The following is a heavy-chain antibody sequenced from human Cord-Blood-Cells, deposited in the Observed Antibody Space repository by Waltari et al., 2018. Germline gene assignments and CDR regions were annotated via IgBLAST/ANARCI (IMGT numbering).Heavy chain of an antibody. CDR3: ATDSWDSSSSGAFDI. J-gene: IGHJ3*02. CDR2: LDPEDGET. Sequence: QVQLVQSGAEVKKPGASVKVSCKVSGYTLTELSMPWVRQAPGKGLEWMGGLDPEDGETIYAQKFQGRVTMTEDTSTDTAYMELSSLRSEDTAVYYCATDSWDSSSSGAFDIWGQGTMVTVSS. D-gene: IGHD6-6*01. V-gene: IGHV1-24*01. CDR1: GYTLTELS.